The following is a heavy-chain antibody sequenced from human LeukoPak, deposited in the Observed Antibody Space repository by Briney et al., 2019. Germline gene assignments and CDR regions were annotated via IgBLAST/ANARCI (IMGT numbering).Heavy chain of an antibody. D-gene: IGHD3-22*01. CDR1: GYTFTGYY. J-gene: IGHJ3*02. CDR2: FNPNSGGT. Sequence: GASVKVSCKASGYTFTGYYRHWVRQAPGQGLEWMGWFNPNSGGTNYAQKFQGSVTMTRDTSISTAYMELSRLRSDDTAVYYCAVLDSSGYRNDAFDIWGQGTMVTVSS. V-gene: IGHV1-2*02. CDR3: AVLDSSGYRNDAFDI.